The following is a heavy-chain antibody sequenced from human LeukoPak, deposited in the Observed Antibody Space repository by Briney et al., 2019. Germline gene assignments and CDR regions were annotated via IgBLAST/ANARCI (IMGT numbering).Heavy chain of an antibody. CDR1: GYTFTSYY. CDR2: INPSGGST. V-gene: IGHV1-46*01. CDR3: ARWDRPGATGLNDAFDI. D-gene: IGHD1-26*01. J-gene: IGHJ3*02. Sequence: ASVNVSCRSSGYTFTSYYMHCVRRAPGQAREWREIINPSGGSTSYAQKFQGRVTMTRDTSTSTVYMAMSSLRSEDTAVYYCARWDRPGATGLNDAFDIWGQGTMVTVSS.